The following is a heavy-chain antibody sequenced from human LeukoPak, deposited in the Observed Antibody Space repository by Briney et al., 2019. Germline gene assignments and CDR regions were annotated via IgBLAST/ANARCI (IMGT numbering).Heavy chain of an antibody. Sequence: PGRSLRLSCAASGFTFSSYAMHWVRQAPGKGLEWVAVISYDGSNKYYADSVKGRFTISRDNSKNTLYLQMNSLRAEDTAVYYCAREYYDSSGYSHWGQGTLVTVSS. CDR2: ISYDGSNK. V-gene: IGHV3-30-3*01. D-gene: IGHD3-22*01. J-gene: IGHJ4*02. CDR1: GFTFSSYA. CDR3: AREYYDSSGYSH.